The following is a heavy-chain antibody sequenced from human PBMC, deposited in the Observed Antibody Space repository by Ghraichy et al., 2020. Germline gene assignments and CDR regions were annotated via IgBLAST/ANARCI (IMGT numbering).Heavy chain of an antibody. CDR1: GYTFTSYG. V-gene: IGHV1-18*01. D-gene: IGHD2-2*02. J-gene: IGHJ4*02. CDR2: ISAYNGNT. Sequence: ASVKVSCKASGYTFTSYGISWVRQAPGQGLEWMGWISAYNGNTNYAQKLQGRVTMTTDTSTSTAYMELRSLRSDDTAVYYCARGGCSSTSCYRWHPYFDYWGQGTLVTVSS. CDR3: ARGGCSSTSCYRWHPYFDY.